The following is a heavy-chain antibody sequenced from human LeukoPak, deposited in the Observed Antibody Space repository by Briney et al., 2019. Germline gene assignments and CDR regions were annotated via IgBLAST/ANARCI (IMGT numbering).Heavy chain of an antibody. CDR3: AKARGSSVYEQFDY. Sequence: GRTLRHSCAASGFAFSNYAMTWVRQAPKKGLQWVSTISTSGRATYYADSVEGRFTISRDNSKNTLYLQMNSLRADDTAVYYCAKARGSSVYEQFDYWGQGTQVTVSP. V-gene: IGHV3-23*01. CDR1: GFAFSNYA. CDR2: ISTSGRAT. D-gene: IGHD5/OR15-5a*01. J-gene: IGHJ4*02.